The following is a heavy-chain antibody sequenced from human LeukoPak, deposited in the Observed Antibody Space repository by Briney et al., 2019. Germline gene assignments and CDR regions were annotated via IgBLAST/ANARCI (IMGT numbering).Heavy chain of an antibody. D-gene: IGHD3-10*01. CDR3: ARIDPSL. CDR2: ISADGRTT. CDR1: ASTISGNW. J-gene: IGHJ4*02. V-gene: IGHV3-74*01. Sequence: GGSLRLSCVVSASTISGNWMHWVRQAPGKGPVWVSRISADGRTTNYADSVKGRFTISRDNAKNALYLQMNTLSAEDTAVYYCARIDPSLWGQGIRVTVSS.